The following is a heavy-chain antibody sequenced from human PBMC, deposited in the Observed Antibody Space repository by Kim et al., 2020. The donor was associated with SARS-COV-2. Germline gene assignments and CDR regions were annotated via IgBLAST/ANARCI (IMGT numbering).Heavy chain of an antibody. J-gene: IGHJ6*02. CDR2: ISWNSGSI. CDR1: GFTFDDYA. Sequence: GGSLRLSCAASGFTFDDYAMHWVRQAPGKGLEWVSGISWNSGSIGYADSVKGRFTISRDNAKNSLYLQMNSLRAEDTALYYCAKDLKYSSSSAGENYYYYYGMDVWGQGTTVTVSS. D-gene: IGHD6-6*01. V-gene: IGHV3-9*01. CDR3: AKDLKYSSSSAGENYYYYYGMDV.